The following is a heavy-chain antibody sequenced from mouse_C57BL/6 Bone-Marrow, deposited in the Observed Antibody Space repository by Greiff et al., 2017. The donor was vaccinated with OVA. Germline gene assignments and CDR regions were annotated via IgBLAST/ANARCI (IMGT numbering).Heavy chain of an antibody. CDR1: GFTFSDYY. D-gene: IGHD1-1*01. Sequence: EVKLVESGGGLVQPGGSLKLSCAASGFTFSDYYMYWVRQTPEKRLEWVAYISNGGGSTYYPDTVKGRFTISRDNAKNTLYLQMSRLKSEDTAMYYCARHNGYGSSSFAMDYWGQGTSVTVSS. V-gene: IGHV5-12*01. CDR3: ARHNGYGSSSFAMDY. J-gene: IGHJ4*01. CDR2: ISNGGGST.